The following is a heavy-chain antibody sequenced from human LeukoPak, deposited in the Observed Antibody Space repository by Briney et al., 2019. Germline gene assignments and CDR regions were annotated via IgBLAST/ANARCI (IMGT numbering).Heavy chain of an antibody. D-gene: IGHD6-19*01. Sequence: SETLSLTCAVYGGSFSGYYWSWIRQPPGKGLESIGEINHSGSTNYNSSLKSRVTISVDASKNQFSLKLSSVTAADTAVYYCARETGIAVAGSPGRAFDIWGQGTMVTVSS. J-gene: IGHJ3*02. CDR1: GGSFSGYY. CDR2: INHSGST. V-gene: IGHV4-34*01. CDR3: ARETGIAVAGSPGRAFDI.